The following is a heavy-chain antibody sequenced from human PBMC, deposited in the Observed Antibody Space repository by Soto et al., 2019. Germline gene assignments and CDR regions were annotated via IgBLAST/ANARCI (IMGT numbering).Heavy chain of an antibody. CDR1: GGTFSRHA. J-gene: IGHJ5*02. Sequence: QVQLVQSGAEVRKPGSSVKVSCKASGGTFSRHAISWLRQAPGQGLEWMGGIIPIFGTANHAQKFQGRVTIIADEATSTVYMELRSVRCDDTAVYYCRRAQYYYESSGYYPMGWFDPWGQGTLVTVSS. CDR2: IIPIFGTA. V-gene: IGHV1-69*01. D-gene: IGHD3-22*01. CDR3: RRAQYYYESSGYYPMGWFDP.